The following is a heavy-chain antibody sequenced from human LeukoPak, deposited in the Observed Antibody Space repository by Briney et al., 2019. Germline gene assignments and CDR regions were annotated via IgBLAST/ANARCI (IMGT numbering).Heavy chain of an antibody. CDR2: ISAYNGNT. V-gene: IGHV1-18*04. J-gene: IGHJ4*02. CDR1: GYTFTGYY. Sequence: ASVKVSCKASGYTFTGYYMHWVRQAPGQGLEWMGWISAYNGNTNYAQKLQGRVTMTTDTSTSTAYMELRSLRSDDTAVYYCARSTDYGDYWGQGTLVTVSS. CDR3: ARSTDYGDY.